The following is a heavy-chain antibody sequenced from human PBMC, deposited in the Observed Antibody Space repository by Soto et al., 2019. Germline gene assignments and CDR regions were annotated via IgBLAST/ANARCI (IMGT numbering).Heavy chain of an antibody. CDR3: ARDYYGLRVGYYYGMDV. CDR1: GFTFSSYG. V-gene: IGHV3-33*01. CDR2: IWYDGSNK. Sequence: QVQLVESGGGVVQPGRSLRLSCAASGFTFSSYGMHWVRQAPGKGLEWVAVIWYDGSNKYYADSVKGRFTISRDNSKNXXYLQMNSLRAEDTAVYYCARDYYGLRVGYYYGMDVWGQGTTVTVSS. D-gene: IGHD3-10*01. J-gene: IGHJ6*02.